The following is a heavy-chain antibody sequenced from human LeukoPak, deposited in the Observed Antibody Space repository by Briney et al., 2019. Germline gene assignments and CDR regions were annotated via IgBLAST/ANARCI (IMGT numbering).Heavy chain of an antibody. CDR1: GYTFTGRY. J-gene: IGHJ4*02. V-gene: IGHV1-2*02. D-gene: IGHD5-12*01. Sequence: ASVKVSCKASGYTFTGRYIHWVRQAPGQGLEWMGWINPNSGGTNYAQKFQGRVTMTRDTSISTAYMELSRLRSDDTAVYYCARDLYERWLRLPLGYWGQGTLVTVSS. CDR2: INPNSGGT. CDR3: ARDLYERWLRLPLGY.